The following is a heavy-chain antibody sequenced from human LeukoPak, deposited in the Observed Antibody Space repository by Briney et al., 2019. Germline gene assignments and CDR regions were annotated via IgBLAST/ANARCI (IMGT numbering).Heavy chain of an antibody. J-gene: IGHJ6*03. Sequence: SETLSLTCTVSGGSISSYYWSWIRQPAGKGLEWIGRIYTSGSTNYNPSLKSRVTMSVDTSKNQFSLKLNSVTAADTAVYYCARGPDYDLLTGYPDYYYYYSMDVWGKGTTVTVSS. CDR1: GGSISSYY. CDR3: ARGPDYDLLTGYPDYYYYYSMDV. D-gene: IGHD3-9*01. V-gene: IGHV4-4*07. CDR2: IYTSGST.